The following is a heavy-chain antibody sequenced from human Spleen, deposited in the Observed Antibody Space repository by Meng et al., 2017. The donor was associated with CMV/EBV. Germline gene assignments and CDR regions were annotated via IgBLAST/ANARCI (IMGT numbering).Heavy chain of an antibody. Sequence: ASVKVSCKASGYTFIGYYMHWMRQAPGQGLEWMGWINPETGDANYAQKFQGRVTMTRDTFITTAYMELSSLRSEDTAVYYCARGKRRYCSSTSCYRSQFAFDIWGQGTMVTVSS. CDR1: GYTFIGYY. CDR2: INPETGDA. D-gene: IGHD2-2*01. J-gene: IGHJ3*02. V-gene: IGHV1-2*02. CDR3: ARGKRRYCSSTSCYRSQFAFDI.